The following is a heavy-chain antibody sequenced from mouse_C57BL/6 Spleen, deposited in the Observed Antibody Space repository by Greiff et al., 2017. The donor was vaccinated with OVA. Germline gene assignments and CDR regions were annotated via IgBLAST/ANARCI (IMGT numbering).Heavy chain of an antibody. Sequence: VKLMESGPELVKPGASVKLSCKASGYTFTSYDINWVKQRPGQGLEWIGWIYPRDGSTKYNEKFKGKATLTVDTSSSTAYMELHSLTSEDSAVYFCARAAYSNLYAMDYWGQGTSVTVSS. V-gene: IGHV1-85*01. D-gene: IGHD2-5*01. CDR1: GYTFTSYD. J-gene: IGHJ4*01. CDR2: IYPRDGST. CDR3: ARAAYSNLYAMDY.